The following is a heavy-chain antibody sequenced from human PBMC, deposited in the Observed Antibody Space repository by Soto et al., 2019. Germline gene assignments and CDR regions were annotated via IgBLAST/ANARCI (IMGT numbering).Heavy chain of an antibody. V-gene: IGHV3-33*01. CDR1: GFTFSIHG. D-gene: IGHD3-16*01. J-gene: IGHJ4*02. CDR3: ARWGPDKVLDY. Sequence: QVQLVESGGGVGQPGRSLRVSCAASGFTFSIHGMHWVRQAPGKGVGWVAVIWYDGSNKYYGESVKGRFIISRDNSKNTVDLQMNSLRAEDTAIYYCARWGPDKVLDYWGQGTLVTVSS. CDR2: IWYDGSNK.